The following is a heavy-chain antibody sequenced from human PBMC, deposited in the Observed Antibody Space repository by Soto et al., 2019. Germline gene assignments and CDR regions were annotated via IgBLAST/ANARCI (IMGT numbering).Heavy chain of an antibody. J-gene: IGHJ3*02. CDR3: ASYRAGSAFEI. V-gene: IGHV4-59*01. CDR1: GGSISSYY. CDR2: IYYSGST. Sequence: QVQLQESGPGLVKPSETLSLTCTVSGGSISSYYWSWIRQPPGKGLEWIGYIYYSGSTNYNPSLKSRVTISVDTSKNQFSLKLSSVTAADTAVFYCASYRAGSAFEIWGQGTMVTVSS. D-gene: IGHD3-10*01.